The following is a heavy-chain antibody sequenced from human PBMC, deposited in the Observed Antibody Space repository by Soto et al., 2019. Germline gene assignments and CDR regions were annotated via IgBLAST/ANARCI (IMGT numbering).Heavy chain of an antibody. D-gene: IGHD3-22*01. J-gene: IGHJ4*02. Sequence: GSLRLSCAASGFTFSSNAMSWVRQAPVKGLEWVSGITGSGGITDYADSVKGRFTISRDNSRNTVYLQMTYLRVEDTAVYFWAKHTTFYYDRTGPGEYFDYCGRGTLVTVSS. CDR3: AKHTTFYYDRTGPGEYFDY. CDR2: ITGSGGIT. CDR1: GFTFSSNA. V-gene: IGHV3-23*01.